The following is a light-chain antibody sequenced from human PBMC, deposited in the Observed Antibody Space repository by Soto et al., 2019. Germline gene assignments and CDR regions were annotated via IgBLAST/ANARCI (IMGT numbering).Light chain of an antibody. Sequence: QSVLTQPRSVSGSPGQSVTISCTGTSRDVGAYDYVSWYQLHPGKAPKLMISDVSTRPSGVPDRFSGSKSGNTASLTISGLQAEDEADYYCCSYAGFYSLIFGGGTKVTVL. J-gene: IGLJ2*01. V-gene: IGLV2-11*01. CDR3: CSYAGFYSLI. CDR1: SRDVGAYDY. CDR2: DVS.